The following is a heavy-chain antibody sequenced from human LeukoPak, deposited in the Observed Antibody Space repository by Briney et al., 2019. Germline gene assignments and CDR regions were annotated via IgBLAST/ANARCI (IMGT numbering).Heavy chain of an antibody. Sequence: PGGSLRLSCAASGFTFSDYYMTWIRQAPGKGLEWVSDISSSSTNTKYADSVKGRFTISRDNAKNSLYLQMNSLRAEDTAVYYCARAHYYGDYASDYWGQGTLVTVSS. J-gene: IGHJ4*02. CDR1: GFTFSDYY. V-gene: IGHV3-11*05. CDR2: ISSSSTNT. CDR3: ARAHYYGDYASDY. D-gene: IGHD4-17*01.